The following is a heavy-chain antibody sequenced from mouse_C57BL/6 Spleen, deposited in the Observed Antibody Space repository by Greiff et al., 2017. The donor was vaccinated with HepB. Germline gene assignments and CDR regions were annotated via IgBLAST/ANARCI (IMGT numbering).Heavy chain of an antibody. D-gene: IGHD1-1*01. J-gene: IGHJ2*01. V-gene: IGHV1-19*01. Sequence: VQLQQSGPVLVKPGASVKMSCKASGYTFTDYYMNWVKQSHGKSLEWIGVINPYNGGTSYNQKFKGKATLTVDKSSSTAYMELNSLTSEDSAVYYCARPLYYGSSYEYFDYWGQGTTLTVSS. CDR1: GYTFTDYY. CDR3: ARPLYYGSSYEYFDY. CDR2: INPYNGGT.